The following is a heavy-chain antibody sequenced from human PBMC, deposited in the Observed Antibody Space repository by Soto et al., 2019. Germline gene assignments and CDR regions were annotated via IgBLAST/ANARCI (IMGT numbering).Heavy chain of an antibody. CDR1: GFTFSSYE. CDR3: ARSWEYCSGGSCYSEDY. Sequence: EVQLVESGGGLVQPGGSLRLSCAASGFTFSSYEMNWVRQAPGKGLEWVSYISSSGSTIYYADSVKGRFTISRDNAKNSLYLQMNSLRAEDTAVYYCARSWEYCSGGSCYSEDYWGQGTLVTVSS. J-gene: IGHJ4*02. V-gene: IGHV3-48*03. D-gene: IGHD2-15*01. CDR2: ISSSGSTI.